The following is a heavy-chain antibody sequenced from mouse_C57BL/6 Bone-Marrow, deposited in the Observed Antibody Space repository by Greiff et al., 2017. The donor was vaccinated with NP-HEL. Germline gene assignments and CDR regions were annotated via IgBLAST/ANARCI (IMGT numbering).Heavy chain of an antibody. V-gene: IGHV1-64*01. Sequence: QVQLQQPGAELVKPGASVKLSCKASGYTFTSYWMHWVKQRPGQGLEWIGMIHPNSGSTNYNQKFKNKATLTVDKSSSTAYMQLSSLTSEDSAVYYCPQDNYDQGYYFDYWGKGTTLTV. CDR2: IHPNSGST. CDR1: GYTFTSYW. J-gene: IGHJ2*01. CDR3: PQDNYDQGYYFDY. D-gene: IGHD2-12*01.